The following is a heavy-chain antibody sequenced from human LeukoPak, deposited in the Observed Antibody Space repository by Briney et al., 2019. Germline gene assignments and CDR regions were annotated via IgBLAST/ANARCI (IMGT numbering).Heavy chain of an antibody. CDR2: IIPIFGTA. CDR1: GGTFSSYA. V-gene: IGHV1-69*05. CDR3: ARIDCSVDNCRFDY. J-gene: IGHJ4*02. Sequence: SVKVSCKASGGTFSSYAISWVRQAPGQGLEWMGGIIPIFGTANYAQKFQGRVTITTDESTSTAYMELSSLRSEDTAVYYCARIDCSVDNCRFDYWGQGTLVTVSS. D-gene: IGHD1-20*01.